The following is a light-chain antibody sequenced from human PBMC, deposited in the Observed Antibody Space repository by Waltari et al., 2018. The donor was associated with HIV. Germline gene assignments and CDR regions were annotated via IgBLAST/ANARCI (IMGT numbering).Light chain of an antibody. Sequence: QSALTQPASVSGSPGQSITISCTGTSRDVGSYNVIPWYQQHPGKAPKLMIYENNKRPSGVSNRFSGSKSGNTASLTISGLQAEDEADYYCCSYTGSTTWVFGGGTKLTVL. CDR3: CSYTGSTTWV. J-gene: IGLJ3*02. CDR1: SRDVGSYNV. CDR2: ENN. V-gene: IGLV2-23*01.